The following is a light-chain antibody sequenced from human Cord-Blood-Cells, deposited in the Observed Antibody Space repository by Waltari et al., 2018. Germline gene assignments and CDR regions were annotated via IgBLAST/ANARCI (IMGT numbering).Light chain of an antibody. J-gene: IGLJ2*01. CDR2: KDS. Sequence: SYELIQPPSVSVSPGQTARITCSGDAFPKQYAYWYQQKPGQAPVLVIYKDSERPSGIPERFSGSSSGTTVTLTISGVQAEDEADYYCQSADSSGTYVVFGGGTKLTAL. V-gene: IGLV3-25*01. CDR1: AFPKQY. CDR3: QSADSSGTYVV.